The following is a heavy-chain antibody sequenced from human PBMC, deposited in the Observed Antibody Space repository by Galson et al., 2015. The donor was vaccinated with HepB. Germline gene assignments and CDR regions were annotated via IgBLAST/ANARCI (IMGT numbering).Heavy chain of an antibody. J-gene: IGHJ4*02. CDR1: GFSFGTYG. D-gene: IGHD4-23*01. V-gene: IGHV3-30*18. CDR2: ITSDGNNK. CDR3: AKARGRWFEIDY. Sequence: SLRLSCAASGFSFGTYGIHWVRQAPGKGLESVAVITSDGNNKYYVDSVKGRFTISRDNSKNTLYLQLNSLRPEDTAVYYCAKARGRWFEIDYWGQGTLLIVSS.